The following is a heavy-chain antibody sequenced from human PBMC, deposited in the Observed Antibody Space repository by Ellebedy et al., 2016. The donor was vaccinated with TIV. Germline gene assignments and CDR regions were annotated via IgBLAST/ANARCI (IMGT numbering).Heavy chain of an antibody. V-gene: IGHV4-39*01. J-gene: IGHJ4*02. Sequence: MPSETLSLTCTVSGGSISSNNHYWGWVRQPPGTGLEYIGRVYYTGSTYYHPSLKSRVTVSADTSKNQFSLSLISVTAADTAMYYCTRHGRSDHNSVQYSDYWGQGTLVTVSS. CDR2: VYYTGST. CDR1: GGSISSNNHY. CDR3: TRHGRSDHNSVQYSDY. D-gene: IGHD2/OR15-2a*01.